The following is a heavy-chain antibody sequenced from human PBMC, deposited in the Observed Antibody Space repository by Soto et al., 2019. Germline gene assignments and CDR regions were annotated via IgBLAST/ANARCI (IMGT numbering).Heavy chain of an antibody. D-gene: IGHD6-13*01. CDR2: INPKSGGT. Sequence: GASVKVSCKASGDTFTANYIHWVRQAPGQGFEWMGWINPKSGGTNYPQKFQGRVTMTRDTSLSTVYMTLTRLTSDDTAVYYCARDLRGRIAAAGTNEGYWGQGTLVTVSS. CDR1: GDTFTANY. J-gene: IGHJ4*02. CDR3: ARDLRGRIAAAGTNEGY. V-gene: IGHV1-2*02.